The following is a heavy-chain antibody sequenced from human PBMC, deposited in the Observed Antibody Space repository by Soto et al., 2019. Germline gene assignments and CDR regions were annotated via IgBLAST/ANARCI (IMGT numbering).Heavy chain of an antibody. CDR1: GDSISNYY. CDR2: IHHSGTT. CDR3: ARDRWFDP. Sequence: SETLSLTCTASGDSISNYYWSWIRQPPGKGLEWIGYIHHSGTTNYNPSLKSRVTISVDTLKNQFSLNLISVTAADTAVYYCARDRWFDPWGQGMLVTVSS. J-gene: IGHJ5*02. V-gene: IGHV4-59*01.